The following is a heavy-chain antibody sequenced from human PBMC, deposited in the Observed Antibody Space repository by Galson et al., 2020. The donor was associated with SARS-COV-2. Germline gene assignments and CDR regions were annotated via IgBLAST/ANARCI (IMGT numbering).Heavy chain of an antibody. Sequence: GGSLRLSCAASGFNFGVYIMNWVRQAPGKGLEWVSYITDDSNTIYYADSVKGRFTISRDNAKNSLYLQMNSLRAKDTAVYFCARSGSGSLGDSWGQGILVTVSS. V-gene: IGHV3-48*04. CDR3: ARSGSGSLGDS. D-gene: IGHD1-26*01. J-gene: IGHJ4*02. CDR2: ITDDSNTI. CDR1: GFNFGVYI.